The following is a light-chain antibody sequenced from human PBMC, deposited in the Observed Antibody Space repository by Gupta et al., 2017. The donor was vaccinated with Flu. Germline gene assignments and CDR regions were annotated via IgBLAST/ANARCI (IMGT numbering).Light chain of an antibody. CDR1: SSDVGSYDH. CDR3: KSFASSIAYL. Sequence: SSDVGSYDHVSVYQQFPGKAPKLISYAVSHRPSGVSNRFSGSKSGTTASLTISGLQAEDEADYYCKSFASSIAYLFGTGTKVTVL. V-gene: IGLV2-14*03. J-gene: IGLJ1*01. CDR2: AVS.